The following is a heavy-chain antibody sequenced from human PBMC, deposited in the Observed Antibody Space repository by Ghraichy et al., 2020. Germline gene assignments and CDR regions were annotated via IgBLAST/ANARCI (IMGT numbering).Heavy chain of an antibody. Sequence: GGSLRLSCAASGFTFSNYAMGWVRQAPGERLQWVSAISGEAANTNYADSVKGRFTISRDNPKNTLYLQMNSLRAEDTAVYFCAKGRYCGGDCYTLFDYWGQGTLVTVSS. J-gene: IGHJ4*02. CDR2: ISGEAANT. CDR3: AKGRYCGGDCYTLFDY. V-gene: IGHV3-23*01. CDR1: GFTFSNYA. D-gene: IGHD2-21*02.